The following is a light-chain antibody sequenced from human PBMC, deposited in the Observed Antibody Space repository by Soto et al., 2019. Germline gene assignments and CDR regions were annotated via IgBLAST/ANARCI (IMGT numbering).Light chain of an antibody. CDR2: DVS. V-gene: IGLV2-14*01. CDR1: SSDVGGYNY. Sequence: QSALTQPASVSGSPGQSITISCTGTSSDVGGYNYVSWYQQHPGKAPKLMIYDVSNRTSWVSNRFSGSKSGNTASLTISGLQDEDEADYYCSSYTSSSTHVVFGGGTKLTVL. CDR3: SSYTSSSTHVV. J-gene: IGLJ2*01.